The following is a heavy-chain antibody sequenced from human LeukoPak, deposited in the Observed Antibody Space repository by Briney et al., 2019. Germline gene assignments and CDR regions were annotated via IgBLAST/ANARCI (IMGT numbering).Heavy chain of an antibody. CDR2: INTNTGNP. CDR3: ARDLSPRGSGWYFDY. Sequence: ASVKVSCRASGYTFTSYGISWVRQAPGQGLEWMGWINTNTGNPTVAQGFTGRFVFSLATSVSTAYLQISSLKAEDTAVYYCARDLSPRGSGWYFDYWGQGTLVTVSS. D-gene: IGHD6-19*01. CDR1: GYTFTSYG. V-gene: IGHV7-4-1*02. J-gene: IGHJ4*02.